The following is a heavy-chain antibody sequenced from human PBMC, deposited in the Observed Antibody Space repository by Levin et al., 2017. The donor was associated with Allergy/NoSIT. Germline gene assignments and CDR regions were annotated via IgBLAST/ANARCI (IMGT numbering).Heavy chain of an antibody. J-gene: IGHJ3*02. CDR2: IYPGDYDT. CDR1: GYSFTSYW. CDR3: AGGNGGGDAFDI. D-gene: IGHD4-23*01. Sequence: GESLKISCKGSGYSFTSYWIGWVRQMPGKGLEWMGIIYPGDYDTRYSPSFQGQVTISATKSISTAYLQWRSRKAWDTDKYYCAGGNGGGDAFDIWGQGTMVTVSS. V-gene: IGHV5-51*01.